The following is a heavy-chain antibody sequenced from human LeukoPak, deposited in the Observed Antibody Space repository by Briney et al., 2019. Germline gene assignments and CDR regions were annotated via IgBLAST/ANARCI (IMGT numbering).Heavy chain of an antibody. CDR3: AAGRHTRTFYDFWSGTDNWFDP. CDR1: GFTFSSYT. D-gene: IGHD3-3*01. CDR2: ISYDGSNK. V-gene: IGHV3-30*03. J-gene: IGHJ5*02. Sequence: PGGSLRLSCTASGFTFSSYTMNWVRQAPGKGLEWVAVISYDGSNKYYADSVKGRFTISRDNSKNTLYLQMNSLRAEDTAVYYCAAGRHTRTFYDFWSGTDNWFDPWGQGTLVTVSS.